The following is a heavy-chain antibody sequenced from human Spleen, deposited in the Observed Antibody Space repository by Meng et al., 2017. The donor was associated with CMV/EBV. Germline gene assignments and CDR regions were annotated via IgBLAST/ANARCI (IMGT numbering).Heavy chain of an antibody. Sequence: GESLKISCAASGFSFSVKAMHWVRQAPGKGLEWVATISSDGSNKAYADSVRGRFTISRDNSKNTLYLQMNSLRAEDTAVYYCARDGRQQSMAAKTYYYYGMDVWGQGTTVTVSS. CDR1: GFSFSVKA. D-gene: IGHD1-26*01. CDR2: ISSDGSNK. V-gene: IGHV3-30*14. CDR3: ARDGRQQSMAAKTYYYYGMDV. J-gene: IGHJ6*02.